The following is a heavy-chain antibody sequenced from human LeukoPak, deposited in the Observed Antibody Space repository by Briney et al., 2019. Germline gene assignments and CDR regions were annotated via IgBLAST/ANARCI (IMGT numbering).Heavy chain of an antibody. CDR2: IYYSGST. D-gene: IGHD4-17*01. J-gene: IGHJ5*02. V-gene: IGHV4-59*12. CDR1: GGSISSYY. CDR3: AREGVRTVTTQRGWFDP. Sequence: SETLFLTCTVSGGSISSYYWSWIRQPPGKGLEWIGYIYYSGSTNYNPSLKSRVTISVDTSKNQFSLKLSSVTAADTAVYYCAREGVRTVTTQRGWFDPWGQGTLVTVSS.